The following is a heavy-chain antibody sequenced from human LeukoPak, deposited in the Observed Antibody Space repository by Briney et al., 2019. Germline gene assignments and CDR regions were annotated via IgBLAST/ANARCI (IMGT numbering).Heavy chain of an antibody. V-gene: IGHV1-2*02. Sequence: GESLKISCKGSGYSFTSYWIGWVRQAPGQGLEWMGWINPNSGGTNYAQKFQGRVTMTRDTSISTAYMELSRLRSDDTAVYYCASGGIVVVPAAHTGPHYWGQGTLVTVSS. J-gene: IGHJ4*02. CDR1: GYSFTSYW. D-gene: IGHD2-2*01. CDR2: INPNSGGT. CDR3: ASGGIVVVPAAHTGPHY.